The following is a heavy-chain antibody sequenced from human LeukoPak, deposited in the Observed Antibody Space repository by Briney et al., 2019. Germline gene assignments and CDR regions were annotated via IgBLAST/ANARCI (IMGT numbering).Heavy chain of an antibody. D-gene: IGHD3-3*01. J-gene: IGHJ5*02. CDR3: ARGGIFRDFWSGYLKYNWFDP. Sequence: PAGGSLRLSCAASRFAFSNAWLNWVRQAPGKGLEWVSYISSGGNTIYYADSVKGRFTISRDNAKNSLYLQMNSLRAEDTAVYYYARGGIFRDFWSGYLKYNWFDPWGQGTLVTVSS. CDR2: ISSGGNTI. CDR1: RFAFSNAW. V-gene: IGHV3-48*04.